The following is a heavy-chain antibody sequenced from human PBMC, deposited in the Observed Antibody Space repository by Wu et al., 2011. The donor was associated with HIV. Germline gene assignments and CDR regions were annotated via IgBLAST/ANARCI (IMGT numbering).Heavy chain of an antibody. Sequence: VQSGAEVKKPGSSVKVSCKASGGTFSSYAISWVRQAPGQGLEWMGGIIPIFGTANYAQKFQGRVTITADESTSTAYMELSSLRSEDTAVYYCARDFRGPVVVTSNAFDIWGQGTMVTVSS. CDR1: GGTFSSYA. CDR3: ARDFRGPVVVTSNAFDI. V-gene: IGHV1-69*01. CDR2: IIPIFGTA. J-gene: IGHJ3*02. D-gene: IGHD2-21*02.